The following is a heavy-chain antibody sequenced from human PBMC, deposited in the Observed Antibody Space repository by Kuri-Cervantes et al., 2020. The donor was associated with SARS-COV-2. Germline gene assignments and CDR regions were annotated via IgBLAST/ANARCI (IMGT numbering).Heavy chain of an antibody. V-gene: IGHV1-18*01. J-gene: IGHJ5*02. CDR1: GYTFTSYG. D-gene: IGHD3-10*01. Sequence: ASVKVSCKASGYTFTSYGISWVRQAPGQGLEWMGWISAYNGNTNYAQKLQGRVTMTTDTSTSTAYMELGSLRSDDTAVYYCARELWFGELSPNWFDPWGQGTLVTVSS. CDR3: ARELWFGELSPNWFDP. CDR2: ISAYNGNT.